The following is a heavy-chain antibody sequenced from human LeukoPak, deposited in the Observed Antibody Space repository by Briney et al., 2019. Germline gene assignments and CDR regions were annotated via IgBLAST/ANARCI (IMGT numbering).Heavy chain of an antibody. J-gene: IGHJ4*02. V-gene: IGHV1-8*02. D-gene: IGHD5-24*01. CDR3: ARGPRDGYRYYFDY. CDR2: MNPNSGNT. CDR1: GGTFSSYA. Sequence: VASVKVSCKASGGTFSSYAISWVRQATGQGLEWMGWMNPNSGNTGYAQKFQGRVTMTRNTSISTAYMELSSLRSEDTAVYYCARGPRDGYRYYFDYWGQGTLVTVSS.